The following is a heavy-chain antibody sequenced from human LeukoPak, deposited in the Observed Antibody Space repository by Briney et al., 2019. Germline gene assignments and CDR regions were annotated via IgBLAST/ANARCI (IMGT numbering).Heavy chain of an antibody. V-gene: IGHV3-21*01. D-gene: IGHD4-17*01. CDR3: ARDNTAFYGAFDI. CDR2: ISSSSSNI. Sequence: GGSLRLSCAASGFTFSSYTMNWVRQAPGKGLEWVSSISSSSSNIYYADSVKGRFTISRDNAKNSLYLQMNSLRAEDTAVYYCARDNTAFYGAFDIWGQGTMVTVSS. CDR1: GFTFSSYT. J-gene: IGHJ3*02.